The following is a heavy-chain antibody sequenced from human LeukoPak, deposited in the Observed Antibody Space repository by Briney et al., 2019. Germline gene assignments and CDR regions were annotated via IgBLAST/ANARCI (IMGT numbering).Heavy chain of an antibody. V-gene: IGHV3-9*01. D-gene: IGHD3-10*01. J-gene: IGHJ3*01. CDR2: LGWDGGSI. Sequence: GRSLRLSCAASGVAFGHFAMHWVRQVPGSGLEWVAGLGWDGGSIGYADSVKGRFTISRDNSKNTVYLQMNSLRAEDTAVYYCAKGSSSGSYYNHAFDVWGQGTMVTVSS. CDR1: GVAFGHFA. CDR3: AKGSSSGSYYNHAFDV.